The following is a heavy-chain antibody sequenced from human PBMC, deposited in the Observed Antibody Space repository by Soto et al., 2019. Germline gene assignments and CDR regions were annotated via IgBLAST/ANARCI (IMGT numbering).Heavy chain of an antibody. CDR1: GGSISSGGYF. Sequence: QVQLQESGPGLVKPSQTLSLTCTVSGGSISSGGYFWSWIRQHPGKGLEWIGYIYYSGSTYYNPSLQSRVTISVDTSKNQFSLKLSSVTAADTAVYYCARGRTSSPTPGDYWGQGTLVTVSS. V-gene: IGHV4-31*03. CDR2: IYYSGST. J-gene: IGHJ4*02. CDR3: ARGRTSSPTPGDY. D-gene: IGHD2-2*01.